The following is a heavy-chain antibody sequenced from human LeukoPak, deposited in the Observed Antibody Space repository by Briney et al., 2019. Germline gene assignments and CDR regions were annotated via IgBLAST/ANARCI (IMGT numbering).Heavy chain of an antibody. CDR2: IRSKTDGGTT. Sequence: GGSLRLSCAASGFTFSKAWMNWARQAPGKGLEWVGRIRSKTDGGTTDYAAPAKGRFTISRDDSKNTLYLQMSSLKTEDTAVYYCNTEGTLRLSGVFDFWGQGILVIVSS. D-gene: IGHD5-12*01. V-gene: IGHV3-15*07. CDR1: GFTFSKAW. J-gene: IGHJ4*02. CDR3: NTEGTLRLSGVFDF.